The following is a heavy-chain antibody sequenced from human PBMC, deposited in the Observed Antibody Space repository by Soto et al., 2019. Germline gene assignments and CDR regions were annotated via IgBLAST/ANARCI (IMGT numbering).Heavy chain of an antibody. J-gene: IGHJ4*02. V-gene: IGHV1-18*01. Sequence: QVHLVQSGAEVKKPGASVKVSCKASGYTFTSYGITWVRQAPGQGLEWMGWISAHNGNTDYAQKLQGRVIVTRDTSTSTAYMELRILISDVTAVYYCARGRYGDCWGQGARVTVPS. D-gene: IGHD1-1*01. CDR1: GYTFTSYG. CDR2: ISAHNGNT. CDR3: ARGRYGDC.